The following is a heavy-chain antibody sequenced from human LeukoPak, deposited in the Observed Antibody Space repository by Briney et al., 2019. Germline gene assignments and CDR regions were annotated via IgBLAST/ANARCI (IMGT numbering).Heavy chain of an antibody. Sequence: SETLSLTCTVSSGSISSGDYYWSWIRQPPGKGLEWIGYIYKSGSTFYNLSLTSRLTISLDTSKNQFSLMLRSVTAADTAVYYCARRIGYCSGGSCYGIDYWGQGTLVTVSS. J-gene: IGHJ4*02. CDR1: SGSISSGDYY. D-gene: IGHD2-15*01. CDR2: IYKSGST. V-gene: IGHV4-30-4*01. CDR3: ARRIGYCSGGSCYGIDY.